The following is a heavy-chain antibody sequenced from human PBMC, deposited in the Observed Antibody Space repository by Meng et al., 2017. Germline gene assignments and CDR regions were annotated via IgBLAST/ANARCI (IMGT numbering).Heavy chain of an antibody. Sequence: RESVPTLGKATQTLTLNFTLPGFSRSTGGVGVGWIRQPSGKALEWLALIYWDDDKRYSPSLKSRLTITKDTSKNQVVLTMTNMDPVDTATYYCAHRRGDSREGWFDPWGQGTLVTVSS. CDR3: AHRRGDSREGWFDP. D-gene: IGHD2-21*02. CDR1: GFSRSTGGVG. V-gene: IGHV2-5*02. J-gene: IGHJ5*02. CDR2: IYWDDDK.